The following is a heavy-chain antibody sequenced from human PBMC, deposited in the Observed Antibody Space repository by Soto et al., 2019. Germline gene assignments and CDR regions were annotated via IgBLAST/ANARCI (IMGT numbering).Heavy chain of an antibody. V-gene: IGHV3-21*01. J-gene: IGHJ4*02. CDR1: GFTFSTYT. Sequence: EVQLVESGGGLVKPGGSLRLSCAASGFTFSTYTLNWVRQAPGKGLEWVSSISSGSSYIYYAGSVKGRFTISSDNAKNSVYLQMNSLRAEDTAVYYCARGVYYFDYWGQGTLVTVSS. CDR3: ARGVYYFDY. CDR2: ISSGSSYI.